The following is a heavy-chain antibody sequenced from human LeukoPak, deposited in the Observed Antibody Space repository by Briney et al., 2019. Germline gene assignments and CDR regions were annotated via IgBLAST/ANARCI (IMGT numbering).Heavy chain of an antibody. J-gene: IGHJ6*03. V-gene: IGHV4-38-2*01. CDR3: AREYCSGGSCHLKDYYYYYMDV. Sequence: SETPSLTCAVSGYSISSGYYWGWIRQPPGKGLEWIGSIYHSGSTYYNPSLKSRVTISVDTSKNQFSLKLSSVTAADTAVYYCAREYCSGGSCHLKDYYYYYMDVWGKGTTVTVSS. CDR1: GYSISSGYY. D-gene: IGHD2-15*01. CDR2: IYHSGST.